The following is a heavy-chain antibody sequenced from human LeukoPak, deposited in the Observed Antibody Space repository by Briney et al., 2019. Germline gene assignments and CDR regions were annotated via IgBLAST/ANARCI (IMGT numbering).Heavy chain of an antibody. V-gene: IGHV3-33*01. D-gene: IGHD2-21*02. CDR3: ATVRSCSGGDCYYLDY. J-gene: IGHJ4*02. Sequence: NPGRSLRLSCAASGFTFRNYGMYWVRQAPGKGLEWVAVIWYDGSNKYYADSVKGRFTISRDNSKNTLYLQMNSLRAEDTAVYYCATVRSCSGGDCYYLDYWGQGTLVTVSS. CDR2: IWYDGSNK. CDR1: GFTFRNYG.